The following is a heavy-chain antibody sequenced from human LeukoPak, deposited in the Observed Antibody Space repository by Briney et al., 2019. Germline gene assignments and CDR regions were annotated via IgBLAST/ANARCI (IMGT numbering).Heavy chain of an antibody. Sequence: GGSLRLSCTASGFTFGDYAMSWVRQAPGKGLEWVGFIRSKAYGGTTEYAASVKGRFTISRDDSKSIAYLQMNSLKTEDTAVYYCTRFTVVTPTDYWGQGTLATVSS. CDR3: TRFTVVTPTDY. D-gene: IGHD4-23*01. CDR2: IRSKAYGGTT. J-gene: IGHJ4*02. V-gene: IGHV3-49*04. CDR1: GFTFGDYA.